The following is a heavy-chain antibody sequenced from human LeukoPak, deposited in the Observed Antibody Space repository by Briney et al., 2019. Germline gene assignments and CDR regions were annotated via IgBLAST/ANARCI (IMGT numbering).Heavy chain of an antibody. J-gene: IGHJ4*02. D-gene: IGHD3-22*01. CDR1: GFTFSSYG. Sequence: GGSLRLSCAASGFTFSSYGMSWVRQAPGKGLEWVSAISGSGDSTYYADSVKGRFTIARDNSKNTPYLQINSLRAEDTAVYYCAKLITMIVGGYFDYWGQGTLVTVSS. V-gene: IGHV3-23*01. CDR2: ISGSGDST. CDR3: AKLITMIVGGYFDY.